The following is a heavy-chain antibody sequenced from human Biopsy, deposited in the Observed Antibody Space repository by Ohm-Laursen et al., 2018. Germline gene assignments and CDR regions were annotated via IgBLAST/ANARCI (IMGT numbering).Heavy chain of an antibody. J-gene: IGHJ4*02. CDR2: FAPENGKT. D-gene: IGHD1-26*01. CDR3: AADINVWDVNY. Sequence: GASVKVSCNVSGDTLNELSMHWVRQVPGKGLEWMGGFAPENGKTVYAQNFQARVSLTEDTSTDTAYMELRSLRSEDTAVYYCAADINVWDVNYWGQGTQVTVSS. V-gene: IGHV1-24*01. CDR1: GDTLNELS.